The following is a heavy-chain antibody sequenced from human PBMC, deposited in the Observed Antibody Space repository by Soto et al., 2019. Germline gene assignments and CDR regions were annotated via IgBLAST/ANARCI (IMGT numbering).Heavy chain of an antibody. D-gene: IGHD3-9*01. V-gene: IGHV3-33*01. Sequence: GGSLRLSCAASGFTFSSYGMHWVRQAPGKGLEWVAVIWYDGSNKYYADSVKGRFTISRDNSKNTLYLQMNSLRAEDTAVYYCARVGTTGEVDDILTGLYGMDVWGQGTTVTVSS. CDR3: ARVGTTGEVDDILTGLYGMDV. CDR1: GFTFSSYG. CDR2: IWYDGSNK. J-gene: IGHJ6*02.